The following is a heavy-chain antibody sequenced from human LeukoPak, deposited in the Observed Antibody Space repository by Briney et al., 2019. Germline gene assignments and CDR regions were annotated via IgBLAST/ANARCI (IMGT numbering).Heavy chain of an antibody. V-gene: IGHV3-21*01. D-gene: IGHD3-16*02. CDR3: ARKYYDYVWGSYRWMYYFDY. J-gene: IGHJ4*02. CDR2: ISGSSSYI. Sequence: GGSLRLSCAASGFTFSTYSMTWVRQAPGKGLEWVSSISGSSSYIYYADSVTGRFTISRDNAKNSLYLQMNSLRAEDTAVYYCARKYYDYVWGSYRWMYYFDYWGQGTLVTVSS. CDR1: GFTFSTYS.